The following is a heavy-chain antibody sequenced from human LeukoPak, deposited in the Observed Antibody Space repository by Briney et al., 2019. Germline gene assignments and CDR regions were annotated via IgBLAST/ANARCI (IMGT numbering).Heavy chain of an antibody. V-gene: IGHV1-69*06. D-gene: IGHD6-13*01. CDR2: IIPIFGTA. J-gene: IGHJ3*02. Sequence: VASVKVSCKASGGTFSSYAISWVRQAPGQGLEWMGGIIPIFGTANYAQKFQGRVTITADKSTSTAYMELSSLRSEDTAVYYCVAGQIAAPGAGAFDIWGQGTMVTVSS. CDR1: GGTFSSYA. CDR3: VAGQIAAPGAGAFDI.